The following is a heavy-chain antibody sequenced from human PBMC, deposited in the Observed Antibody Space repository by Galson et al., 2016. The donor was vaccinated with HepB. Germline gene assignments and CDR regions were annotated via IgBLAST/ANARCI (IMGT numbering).Heavy chain of an antibody. Sequence: SVKVSCKASGGTFGTYAISWVRQAPGQGLDWMGGIIPIYGTTHYAQKFQGRVTMTADESTNTAYMELSSLRSEDTAVYYCARAREGAAGYYYYGMDVWGQGTPVTVSS. CDR2: IIPIYGTT. J-gene: IGHJ6*02. D-gene: IGHD1-26*01. V-gene: IGHV1-69*13. CDR3: ARAREGAAGYYYYGMDV. CDR1: GGTFGTYA.